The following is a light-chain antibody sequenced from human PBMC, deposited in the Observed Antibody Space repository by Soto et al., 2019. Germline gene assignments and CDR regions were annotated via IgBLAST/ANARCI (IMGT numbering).Light chain of an antibody. CDR1: SGHSSYT. CDR3: QTWSTGIQV. Sequence: QLVLTQSPSASASLGASVKLTCTLSSGHSSYTIAWHQQQPEKGPRYLMKLNSDGSHNKGAGIPDRFSGSSSGAERYLTISSLQSEDEADYYCQTWSTGIQVFGGGTQLTVL. V-gene: IGLV4-69*01. CDR2: LNSDGSH. J-gene: IGLJ2*01.